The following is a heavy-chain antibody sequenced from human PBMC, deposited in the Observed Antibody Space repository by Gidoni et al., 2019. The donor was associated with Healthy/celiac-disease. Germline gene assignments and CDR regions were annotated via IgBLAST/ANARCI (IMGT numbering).Heavy chain of an antibody. V-gene: IGHV1-46*03. J-gene: IGHJ6*02. CDR1: GSTFTSYY. CDR2: INPSGGST. Sequence: QVQLVQSGAEVKKPGASVKVSCKASGSTFTSYYMHWVRQAPGQGLDWMGIINPSGGSTSYAQKVQGRVTMTRDTSTSTVYMELSSLRSEDTAVYYCARGIVVVVAGAYGMDVWGQGTTVTVSS. CDR3: ARGIVVVVAGAYGMDV. D-gene: IGHD2-15*01.